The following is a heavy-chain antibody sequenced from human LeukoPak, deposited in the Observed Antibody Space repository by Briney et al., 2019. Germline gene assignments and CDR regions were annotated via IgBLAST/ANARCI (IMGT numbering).Heavy chain of an antibody. Sequence: ASVKVSCKPSGYTFTNYAMQWVRQAPGQRLEWMGWINAGNGNTKYSQEFQGRVTITRDTSASIAYMKLSSLKSEDTAVYYCARDRGVTMVRGVIDSFDYWGQGTLVTVSS. CDR2: INAGNGNT. D-gene: IGHD3-10*01. V-gene: IGHV1-3*01. J-gene: IGHJ4*02. CDR3: ARDRGVTMVRGVIDSFDY. CDR1: GYTFTNYA.